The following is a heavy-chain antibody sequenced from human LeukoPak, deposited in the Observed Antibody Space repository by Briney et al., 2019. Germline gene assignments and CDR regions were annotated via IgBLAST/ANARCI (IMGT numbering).Heavy chain of an antibody. CDR1: GYTFTSYG. V-gene: IGHV1-18*01. D-gene: IGHD6-19*01. J-gene: IGHJ4*02. CDR3: ARGGSGWHSPTKFDY. Sequence: ASVKVSCKASGYTFTSYGISWVRQAPGQGLEWMGWISAYNGNTNYAQKLQGRVTMTTDTSTSTAYMELRSLGSDDTAVYYCARGGSGWHSPTKFDYWGQGTLVTVSS. CDR2: ISAYNGNT.